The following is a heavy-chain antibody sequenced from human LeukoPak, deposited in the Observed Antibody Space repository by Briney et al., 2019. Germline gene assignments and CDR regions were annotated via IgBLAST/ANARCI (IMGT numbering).Heavy chain of an antibody. CDR3: ARVIRGYCSGGSCYSRGQWFDP. D-gene: IGHD2-15*01. CDR2: IYYSGST. V-gene: IGHV4-39*01. CDR1: GGSISGSSYY. J-gene: IGHJ5*02. Sequence: SETLSLTCTVSGGSISGSSYYWGWIRQPPGKGLEWIGSIYYSGSTYYNPSLKSRVTISVDTSKNQFSLKLSSVTAADTAVYYCARVIRGYCSGGSCYSRGQWFDPWGQGTLVTVSS.